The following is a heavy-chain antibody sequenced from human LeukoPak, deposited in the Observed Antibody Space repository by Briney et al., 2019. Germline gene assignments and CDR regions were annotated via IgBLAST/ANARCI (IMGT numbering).Heavy chain of an antibody. D-gene: IGHD1-26*01. CDR2: IYHSGST. CDR3: ARDQGVGATGWFDP. Sequence: SETLSLTCTVSGGSISSGGYYWSWIRQPPGKGLEWIGYIYHSGSTYYNPSLKSRVTISVDRSKNQFSLKLSSVTAADTAVYYCARDQGVGATGWFDPWGQGTLVTVSS. CDR1: GGSISSGGYY. V-gene: IGHV4-30-2*01. J-gene: IGHJ5*02.